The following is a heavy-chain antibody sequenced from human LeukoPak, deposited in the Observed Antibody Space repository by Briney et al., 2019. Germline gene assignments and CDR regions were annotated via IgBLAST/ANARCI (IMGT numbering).Heavy chain of an antibody. J-gene: IGHJ5*02. CDR1: GYTFTSYD. CDR2: MNANSGNT. CDR3: AGSIAAAGFDP. V-gene: IGHV1-8*01. Sequence: ASXKVSCKASGYTFTSYDINWVGQATGQGREWMGWMNANSGNTGYAQKFQGRVTMTRNTSISKAYMELSSLRSEDTAVYYCAGSIAAAGFDPWGQGTLVTVSS. D-gene: IGHD6-13*01.